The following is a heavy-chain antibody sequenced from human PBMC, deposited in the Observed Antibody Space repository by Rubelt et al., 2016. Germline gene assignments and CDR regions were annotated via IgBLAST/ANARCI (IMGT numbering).Heavy chain of an antibody. V-gene: IGHV4-4*02. Sequence: QVQLQESGPGLVKPSGTLSLTCAVSGGSISSSNWWSWVRQPPGKGLEWIGEIYHSGSTNYNPSFKGRVTISVDKSKNQFSLKVSAVTAADTAVYYCASEIAVAGTNYYYYGMDVWGQGTTVTVSS. CDR1: GGSISSSNW. CDR2: IYHSGST. CDR3: ASEIAVAGTNYYYYGMDV. D-gene: IGHD6-19*01. J-gene: IGHJ6*02.